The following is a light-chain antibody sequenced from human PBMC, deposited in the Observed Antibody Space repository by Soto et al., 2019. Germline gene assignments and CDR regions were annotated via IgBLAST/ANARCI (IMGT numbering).Light chain of an antibody. J-gene: IGKJ1*01. CDR3: QQRSNWPWT. CDR2: DAS. CDR1: QCVSSS. V-gene: IGKV3-11*01. Sequence: VLTQSPATLSLSPGEGATVSCRASQCVSSSLAWYQQTPGQAHRLLIYDASNRATGIPDRFSGSGSGTDFTLTISSLEPEDFAVYYCQQRSNWPWTVGQGTQVDIK.